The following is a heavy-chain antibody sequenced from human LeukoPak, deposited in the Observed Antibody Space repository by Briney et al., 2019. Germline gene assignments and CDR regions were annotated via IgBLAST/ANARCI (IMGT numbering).Heavy chain of an antibody. CDR1: GFSFSTYW. V-gene: IGHV3-7*05. CDR3: VRDGMGVIKAFDI. D-gene: IGHD3-10*01. CDR2: INQDGSAK. Sequence: PGGSLRLSCVASGFSFSTYWMSWVRQAPGKGLEWVANINQDGSAKYFVDSVKGRFTISRDNAKNSLYLQMSSLRVEDTAVYYCVRDGMGVIKAFDIWGQGTMVTVSS. J-gene: IGHJ3*02.